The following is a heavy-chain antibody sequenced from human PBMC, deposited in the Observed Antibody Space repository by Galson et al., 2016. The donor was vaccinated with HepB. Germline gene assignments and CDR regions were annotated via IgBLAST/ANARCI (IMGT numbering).Heavy chain of an antibody. CDR2: ISYDGSNR. CDR3: ARDQGWEGGWFDP. Sequence: SLRLSCAASGFTLHNYALNWVRQAPGKGLEWVALISYDGSNRYYGDPVRGRFAISRDTSKNTVYLQMNSLRPEDTAVYYCARDQGWEGGWFDPWCQGTLVTVSS. CDR1: GFTLHNYA. D-gene: IGHD1-26*01. V-gene: IGHV3-30*09. J-gene: IGHJ5*02.